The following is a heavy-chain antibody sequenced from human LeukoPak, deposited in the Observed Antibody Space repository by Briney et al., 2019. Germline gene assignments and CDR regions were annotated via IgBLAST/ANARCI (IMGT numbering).Heavy chain of an antibody. CDR3: ARAGGDSGYYYFDH. CDR2: IYHGGNT. D-gene: IGHD5-12*01. J-gene: IGHJ4*02. Sequence: SETLSLTCAVSGGSFSSDNWWSWVRQPPGKGLEWIGEIYHGGNTNYNPSLKVSISADRSKNQFFLTFSSVTAADTAVYFCARAGGDSGYYYFDHWGQGTLVTVSS. CDR1: GGSFSSDNW. V-gene: IGHV4-4*02.